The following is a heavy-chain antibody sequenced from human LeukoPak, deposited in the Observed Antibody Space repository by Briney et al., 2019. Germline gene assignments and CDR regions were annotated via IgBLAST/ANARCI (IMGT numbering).Heavy chain of an antibody. Sequence: SETLSLTCTLSGGSISSYYWSWIRQPPGKGLEWIGYIYYSGSTNYNPSLKSRVTISVDTSKNQFSLKLSSVTAADTAVYYCARGTKYQLPYYFDYWGQGTLVTVSS. CDR3: ARGTKYQLPYYFDY. CDR1: GGSISSYY. J-gene: IGHJ4*02. CDR2: IYYSGST. D-gene: IGHD2-2*01. V-gene: IGHV4-59*01.